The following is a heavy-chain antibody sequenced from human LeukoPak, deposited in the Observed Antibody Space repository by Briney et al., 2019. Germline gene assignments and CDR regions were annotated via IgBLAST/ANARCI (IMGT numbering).Heavy chain of an antibody. V-gene: IGHV3-53*01. CDR1: GFSVSNNY. Sequence: GGSLRLSRAASGFSVSNNYMSWVRQAPGQGLEWVSVIYTGGSTHYADSVKGRFIISRDNSKNTVYLQMNSLRADDTAVYFCARDGNYRTFQIIAARHGGSDYWGQGTLVTVSS. CDR2: IYTGGST. CDR3: ARDGNYRTFQIIAARHGGSDY. J-gene: IGHJ4*02. D-gene: IGHD6-6*01.